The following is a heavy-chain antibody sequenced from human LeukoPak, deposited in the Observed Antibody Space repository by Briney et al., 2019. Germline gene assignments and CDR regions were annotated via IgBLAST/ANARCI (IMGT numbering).Heavy chain of an antibody. Sequence: GGSLRLSCAASGFTVSSNYMGWVRQAPGKGLAWVSVIYTGGSTDYADSVKGRFTISRDNSKNTLYLQMNSLRADDTAVYYCATAVKGRAFDIWGQGTMVTVSS. J-gene: IGHJ3*02. CDR1: GFTVSSNY. CDR3: ATAVKGRAFDI. CDR2: IYTGGST. V-gene: IGHV3-53*01. D-gene: IGHD3-22*01.